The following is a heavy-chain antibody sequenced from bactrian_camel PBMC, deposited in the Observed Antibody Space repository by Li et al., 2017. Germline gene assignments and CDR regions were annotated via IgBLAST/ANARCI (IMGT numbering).Heavy chain of an antibody. V-gene: IGHV3S40*01. CDR2: ISRDGGTT. CDR1: GFTFSGYC. Sequence: VQLVESGGGLVQPGGSLRLSCAASGFTFSGYCMGWFRQAPGKGLEWVSSISRDGGTTYYADAKKGRFTISRDNAKNTLYLQMNSLNTEDTAIYYCTRDVAGNYYGSDYWGKGTQVTVS. J-gene: IGHJ7*01. D-gene: IGHD6*01.